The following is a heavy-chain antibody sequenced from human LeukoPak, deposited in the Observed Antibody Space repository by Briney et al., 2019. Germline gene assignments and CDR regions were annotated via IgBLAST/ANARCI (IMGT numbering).Heavy chain of an antibody. CDR3: AKVKQWLVRGYYYYGMDV. CDR2: ISGSGGST. Sequence: GGSLRLSCAAFGLTFSSYAMSGVRQAPGKGLEWVSAISGSGGSTYYADSVKGRFTISRDNSKNTLYLQMNSLRAEDTAVYYCAKVKQWLVRGYYYYGMDVWGKGTTVTVSS. J-gene: IGHJ6*04. CDR1: GLTFSSYA. D-gene: IGHD6-19*01. V-gene: IGHV3-23*01.